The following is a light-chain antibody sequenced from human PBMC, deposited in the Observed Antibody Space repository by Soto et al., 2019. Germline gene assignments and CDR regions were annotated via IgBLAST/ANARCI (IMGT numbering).Light chain of an antibody. Sequence: EIVLTQSPATLSLSPGERATLSCRASQSVSSYLAWYQQKPGQAPRLLIYDASNRATGIPARFSGSGSGTDFTLTISSLEPEDFAVYDCQQRSNWSRELTFGGGTKVEIK. CDR2: DAS. CDR1: QSVSSY. CDR3: QQRSNWSRELT. V-gene: IGKV3-11*01. J-gene: IGKJ4*01.